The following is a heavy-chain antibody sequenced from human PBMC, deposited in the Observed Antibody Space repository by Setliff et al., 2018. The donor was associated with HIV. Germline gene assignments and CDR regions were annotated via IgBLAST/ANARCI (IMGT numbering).Heavy chain of an antibody. CDR3: AKGPGYSSSWYYFNY. Sequence: GGSLRLSCAASGFTFSSYAMSWVRQAPGEGLEWVSAILSTGERTFYADSVKGRFTISRDNSKNTLYLQMNSLRAEDTAVYYCAKGPGYSSSWYYFNYWGQGTLVTVSS. CDR2: ILSTGERT. J-gene: IGHJ4*02. D-gene: IGHD6-13*01. CDR1: GFTFSSYA. V-gene: IGHV3-23*01.